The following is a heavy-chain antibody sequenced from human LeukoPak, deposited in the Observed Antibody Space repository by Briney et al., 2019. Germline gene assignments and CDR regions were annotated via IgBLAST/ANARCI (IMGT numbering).Heavy chain of an antibody. Sequence: GASVKVSCKASGYTFTSYDINWVRQATGQGLEWMGWMNTNSGNTGNAQKFQGRVTITRNTSISTAYMELSSLRSEDTAVYYCARGRSSSREPVLFPYWGQGTLVTVSS. D-gene: IGHD2-2*01. J-gene: IGHJ4*02. V-gene: IGHV1-8*03. CDR2: MNTNSGNT. CDR1: GYTFTSYD. CDR3: ARGRSSSREPVLFPY.